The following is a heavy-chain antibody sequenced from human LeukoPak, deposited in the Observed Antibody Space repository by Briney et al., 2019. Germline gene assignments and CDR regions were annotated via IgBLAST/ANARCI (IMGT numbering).Heavy chain of an antibody. D-gene: IGHD2-2*02. J-gene: IGHJ4*02. CDR1: GFTFSSYA. V-gene: IGHV3-23*01. CDR2: ISGSGGST. Sequence: PGGSLRLSCAASGFTFSSYAMSWVRQAPGKGLEWVSAISGSGGSTYYADSVKGRFTISRDNSKNTLYLQMNSLRAEDTAVYYCAKDLAPYQPLLYILFDYWGQGTLVTVSS. CDR3: AKDLAPYQPLLYILFDY.